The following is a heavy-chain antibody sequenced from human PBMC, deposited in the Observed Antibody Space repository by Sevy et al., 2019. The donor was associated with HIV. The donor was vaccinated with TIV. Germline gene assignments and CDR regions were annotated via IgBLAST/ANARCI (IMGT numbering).Heavy chain of an antibody. CDR1: GFTFSSYA. CDR2: ISGSGGST. CDR3: AKLDRGVTAAFDI. D-gene: IGHD3-10*01. Sequence: GGSPRLSCAASGFTFSSYAMSWVRQAPGKGLEWVSAISGSGGSTYYADSVKGRFTISRDNSKNTLYLQMNSLRAEDTAVYYCAKLDRGVTAAFDIWGQGTMVTVSS. J-gene: IGHJ3*02. V-gene: IGHV3-23*01.